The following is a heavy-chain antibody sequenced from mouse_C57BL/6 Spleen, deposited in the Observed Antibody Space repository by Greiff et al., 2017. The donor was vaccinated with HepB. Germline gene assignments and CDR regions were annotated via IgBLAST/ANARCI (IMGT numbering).Heavy chain of an antibody. J-gene: IGHJ3*01. D-gene: IGHD2-4*01. V-gene: IGHV1-76*01. Sequence: QVQLQQSGAELVRPGASVKLSCKASGYTFTDYYINWVKQRPGQGLEWIARIYPGSGNTYYNEKFKGKATLTAEKSSSTAYMQLSSLTSEDSAVYFCARERIYYDYDGWFAYWGQGTLVTVSA. CDR3: ARERIYYDYDGWFAY. CDR2: IYPGSGNT. CDR1: GYTFTDYY.